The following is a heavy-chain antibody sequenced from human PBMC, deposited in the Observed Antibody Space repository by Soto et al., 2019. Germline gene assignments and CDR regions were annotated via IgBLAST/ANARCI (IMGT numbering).Heavy chain of an antibody. CDR2: INPSVGST. CDR3: ARDHEDYYESSGYNDAFDI. V-gene: IGHV1-46*01. Sequence: ASVKVSCKASGYTFSDYYMHWVRQAPGQGLEWMGIINPSVGSTTYAQKFHGRVTMTRDTSANTVYMQLSSLRSEDTAVYYCARDHEDYYESSGYNDAFDIWGHGTMVTVSS. J-gene: IGHJ3*02. D-gene: IGHD3-22*01. CDR1: GYTFSDYY.